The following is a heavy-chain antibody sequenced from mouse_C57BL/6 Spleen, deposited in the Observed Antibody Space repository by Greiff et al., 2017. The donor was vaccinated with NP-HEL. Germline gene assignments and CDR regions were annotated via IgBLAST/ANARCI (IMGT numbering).Heavy chain of an antibody. D-gene: IGHD1-1*01. CDR2: INPNNGGT. J-gene: IGHJ4*01. CDR1: GYTFTDYY. CDR3: ARSPITTVDYYAMDY. V-gene: IGHV1-26*01. Sequence: EVQLQQSGPELVKPGASVKISCKASGYTFTDYYMNWVKQSHGKSLEWIGDINPNNGGTSYNQKFKGKATLTVDKSSSTAYMELRCLTSEYSAVYYCARSPITTVDYYAMDYWGQGTSVTVSS.